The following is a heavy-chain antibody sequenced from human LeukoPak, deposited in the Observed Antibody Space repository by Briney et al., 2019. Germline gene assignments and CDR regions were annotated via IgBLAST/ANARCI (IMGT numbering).Heavy chain of an antibody. Sequence: GESLRLSCAASGFTLSSYAMGWVRQAPGKGPEWVSSISGSGGHPYFADSVKGRFTISRDNSKNTLDLQMNSLKVEDTAVYYCAKFRYHSNDNNYLDFNYWGQGTLVTVSS. CDR1: GFTLSSYA. V-gene: IGHV3-23*01. J-gene: IGHJ4*02. CDR2: ISGSGGHP. CDR3: AKFRYHSNDNNYLDFNY. D-gene: IGHD3-22*01.